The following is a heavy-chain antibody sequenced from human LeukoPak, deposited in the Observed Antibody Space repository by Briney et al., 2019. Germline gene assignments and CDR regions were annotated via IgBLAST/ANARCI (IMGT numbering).Heavy chain of an antibody. CDR3: SRGGTYGDFWLTDY. J-gene: IGHJ4*02. V-gene: IGHV4-34*01. D-gene: IGHD3-3*01. CDR1: GGSFSGLY. Sequence: SETLSLTCSLYGGSFSGLYYMWIRQPPGKGREWSGEINHSGTTNCNQSLKSRVTISLDTSKNQFSMKLSAVTAADSAVYYCSRGGTYGDFWLTDYWGQGTLVTVSS. CDR2: INHSGTT.